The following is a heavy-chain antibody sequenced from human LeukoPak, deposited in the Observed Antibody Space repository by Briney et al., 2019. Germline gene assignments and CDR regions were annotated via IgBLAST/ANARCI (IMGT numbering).Heavy chain of an antibody. J-gene: IGHJ4*02. CDR3: ARGGRLGELSSLDY. CDR2: INTNSGGI. Sequence: ASVQVSCKASGYVFTGHYMHWVRQAPGHGLEWMGWINTNSGGINYEQRIQGRVTISRDTFLRTAYMELSRLRSDDTAVYYCARGGRLGELSSLDYWGQGTLVTVSS. D-gene: IGHD3-16*02. V-gene: IGHV1-2*02. CDR1: GYVFTGHY.